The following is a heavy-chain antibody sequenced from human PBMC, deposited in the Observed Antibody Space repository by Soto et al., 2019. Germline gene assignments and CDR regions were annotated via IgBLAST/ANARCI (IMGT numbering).Heavy chain of an antibody. J-gene: IGHJ6*02. D-gene: IGHD2-21*02. CDR1: AFSLSTGGVG. CDR2: IYWDDDK. CDR3: IQSRCGGDCLQSYASYYYYGRDV. V-gene: IGHV2-5*02. Sequence: QITLKESGPTLVKPTQTLTLTCTFSAFSLSTGGVGVGWIRQPPGKALEWLALIYWDDDKRYSPSLRSRLTITKDTSKNQVVLTMTNMDPVDTATYYCIQSRCGGDCLQSYASYYYYGRDVWGQGTTGTVSS.